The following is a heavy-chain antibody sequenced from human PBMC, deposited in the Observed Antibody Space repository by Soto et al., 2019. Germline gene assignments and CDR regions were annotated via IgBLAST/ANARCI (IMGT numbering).Heavy chain of an antibody. CDR2: ISSSSSYI. D-gene: IGHD3-22*01. Sequence: GGSLRLSCAASGFTFSSYSMNWVRQAPGKGLEWVSSISSSSSYIYYADSVKGRFTISRDNAKNSLYLQMNSLRAEDTAVYYCARDQDGSGYYSYYFDYWGQGTLGTVSS. J-gene: IGHJ4*02. CDR3: ARDQDGSGYYSYYFDY. V-gene: IGHV3-21*01. CDR1: GFTFSSYS.